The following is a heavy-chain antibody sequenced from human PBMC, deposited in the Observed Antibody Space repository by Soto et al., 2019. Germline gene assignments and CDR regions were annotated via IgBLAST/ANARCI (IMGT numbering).Heavy chain of an antibody. CDR3: ARRTTVFDYYGMDV. D-gene: IGHD4-17*01. CDR2: ISAYNGNT. CDR1: GCTFTSYG. J-gene: IGHJ6*02. V-gene: IGHV1-18*01. Sequence: SVKVSCKASGCTFTSYGISWVRQAPGQGLEWMGWISAYNGNTNYAQKLQGRVTMTTDTSTSTAYMELRSLRSDDTAVYYCARRTTVFDYYGMDVWGQGTTVTVSS.